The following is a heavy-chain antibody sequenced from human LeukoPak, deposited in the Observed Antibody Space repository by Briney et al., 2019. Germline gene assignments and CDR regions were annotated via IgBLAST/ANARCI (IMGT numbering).Heavy chain of an antibody. CDR2: ISGSGGNT. CDR3: AKIAGSGSYTEDY. J-gene: IGHJ4*02. V-gene: IGHV3-23*01. D-gene: IGHD3-10*01. Sequence: GGSLRLSCAASGFTLSSYAMTWVRQAPGKGLEWVSGISGSGGNTYYADSVKGRFSISRDNSKNTLYLQMNSLRAEDTAVYYCAKIAGSGSYTEDYWGQGTLVTVSS. CDR1: GFTLSSYA.